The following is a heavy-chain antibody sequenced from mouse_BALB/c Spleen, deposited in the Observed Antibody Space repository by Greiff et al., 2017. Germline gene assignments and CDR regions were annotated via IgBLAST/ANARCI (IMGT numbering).Heavy chain of an antibody. J-gene: IGHJ3*01. CDR1: GYSITSDYA. CDR3: ARCEATAWFAY. CDR2: ISYSGST. V-gene: IGHV3-2*02. D-gene: IGHD3-2*02. Sequence: EVKLVESGPGLVKPSQSLSLTCTVTGYSITSDYAWNWIRQFPGNKLEWMGYISYSGSTSYNPSLKSRISITRDTSKNQFFLQLNSVTTEDTATYYCARCEATAWFAYWGQGTLVTVSA.